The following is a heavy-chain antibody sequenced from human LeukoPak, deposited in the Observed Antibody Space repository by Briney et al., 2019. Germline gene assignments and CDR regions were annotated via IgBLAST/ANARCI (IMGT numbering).Heavy chain of an antibody. V-gene: IGHV4-34*01. CDR1: GGSFGGYY. CDR2: INHSGST. D-gene: IGHD5-18*01. Sequence: SETLSLTCAVYGGSFGGYYWNWIRQPPGKGLEWIGEINHSGSTDYNPSLKSRVTISVDTSKNRFSLKLSSVTAADTAVYYCASDVDTAMGGTYWGQGTLVTVSS. CDR3: ASDVDTAMGGTY. J-gene: IGHJ4*02.